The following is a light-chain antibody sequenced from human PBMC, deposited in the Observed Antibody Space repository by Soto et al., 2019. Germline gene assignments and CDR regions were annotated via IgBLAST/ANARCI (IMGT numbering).Light chain of an antibody. J-gene: IGLJ1*01. CDR3: CSYAGSYTHV. CDR1: SSDVGGYKY. V-gene: IGLV2-11*01. CDR2: DVT. Sequence: QSALTQPASVSGSPGQSITISCTGTSSDVGGYKYVSWYQQYPGKAPKLIIYDVTKRPSGVPDRFSGSKSGNTASLTISGLQTDDEADYYCCSYAGSYTHVFGTGTKVTVL.